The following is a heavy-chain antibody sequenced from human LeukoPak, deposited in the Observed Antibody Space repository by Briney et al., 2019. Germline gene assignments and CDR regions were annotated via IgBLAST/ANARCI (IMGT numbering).Heavy chain of an antibody. CDR1: GFTFSSYG. Sequence: PGGSLRLSCAASGFTFSSYGMHWVRQTPGKGLEWVAHIWYDGSNKYYADSVNGRLTISRDNSKNPLYRQMNSVKAEDTAVDYCAKDLIGVCGYSGYVFDYWGQGTLVTVSS. CDR3: AKDLIGVCGYSGYVFDY. J-gene: IGHJ4*02. CDR2: IWYDGSNK. V-gene: IGHV3-33*06. D-gene: IGHD5-12*01.